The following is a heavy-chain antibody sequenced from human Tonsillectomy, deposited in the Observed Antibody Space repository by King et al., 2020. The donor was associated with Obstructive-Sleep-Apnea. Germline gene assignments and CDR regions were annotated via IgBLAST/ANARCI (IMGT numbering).Heavy chain of an antibody. D-gene: IGHD6-6*01. V-gene: IGHV3-30*04. Sequence: VQLVESGGGVVQPGRSLRLSCAASGFTFSSYAMHWDRQAPGKGLEWVAVISYDGSNKYYADSVKGRFTISRDNSKNTLYLQMNSLRAEDTAVYYCAREGRREFDYWGQGTLVTVSS. CDR1: GFTFSSYA. CDR2: ISYDGSNK. J-gene: IGHJ4*02. CDR3: AREGRREFDY.